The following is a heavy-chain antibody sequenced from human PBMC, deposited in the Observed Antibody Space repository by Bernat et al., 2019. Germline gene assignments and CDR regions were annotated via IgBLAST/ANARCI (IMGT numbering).Heavy chain of an antibody. J-gene: IGHJ5*02. Sequence: QVQLVESGGGLVKPGGSLRLSCAASGFTFSDYYMSWIRQAPGKGLEWVSYISSSSSYTNYADSVKGRFTISRDNAKNSLYLQMNSLRAEDTAVYYCAGTSDYYDSILFDPWGQGTLVTVSS. CDR3: AGTSDYYDSILFDP. V-gene: IGHV3-11*05. CDR1: GFTFSDYY. D-gene: IGHD3-22*01. CDR2: ISSSSSYT.